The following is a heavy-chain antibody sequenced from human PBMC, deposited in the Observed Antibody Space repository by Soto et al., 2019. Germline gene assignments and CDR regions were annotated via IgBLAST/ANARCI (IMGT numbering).Heavy chain of an antibody. D-gene: IGHD3-3*01. J-gene: IGHJ6*02. Sequence: PGGSLRLSCAASGFTFSSYAMHWVRQAPGKGLEWVAVISYDGSNKYYADSVKGRFTISRDNSKNTLYLQMNSLRAEDTAVYYCAREQSYYDFWSGYYPYYYYGMDVWGQGTTDTVSS. CDR1: GFTFSSYA. CDR2: ISYDGSNK. V-gene: IGHV3-30-3*01. CDR3: AREQSYYDFWSGYYPYYYYGMDV.